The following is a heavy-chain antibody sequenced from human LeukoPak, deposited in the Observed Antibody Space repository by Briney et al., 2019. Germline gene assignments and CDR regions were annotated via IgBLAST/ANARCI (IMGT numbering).Heavy chain of an antibody. CDR3: AKLGQKSSPSIDY. CDR2: ISSSDSGHKT. J-gene: IGHJ4*02. D-gene: IGHD2-15*01. Sequence: GGSLRLSCAASGFTFSSYAMSWVRQAPGKGLEWVSAISSSDSGHKTYYADSVKGRFTISRDNSKNTLYLQMDSLRAEDTAVYYCAKLGQKSSPSIDYWGQGTLVTVSS. V-gene: IGHV3-23*01. CDR1: GFTFSSYA.